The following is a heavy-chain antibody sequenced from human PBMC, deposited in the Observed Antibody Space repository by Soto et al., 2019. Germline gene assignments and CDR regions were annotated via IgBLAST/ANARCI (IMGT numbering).Heavy chain of an antibody. D-gene: IGHD5-18*01. CDR3: ARLNTAMSHTTHYYYGMGV. CDR2: IYYSGST. Sequence: SETLSLTCTFSVVSISSSSYYCGWIRQPPGKGLEWIGSIYYSGSTYYNPSLKSRVTISVDTSKNQFSLKLSSVTAADTAVYYCARLNTAMSHTTHYYYGMGVWGQGTTVTVSS. CDR1: VVSISSSSYY. V-gene: IGHV4-39*01. J-gene: IGHJ6*01.